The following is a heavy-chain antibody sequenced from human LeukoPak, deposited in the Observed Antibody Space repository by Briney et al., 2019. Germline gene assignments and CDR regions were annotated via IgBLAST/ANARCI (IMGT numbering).Heavy chain of an antibody. D-gene: IGHD1-7*01. CDR3: GREVPGGTTSLDC. Sequence: GGSLRLSCAASGFTFSSYWMSWIRQAPGKGLEWVANIKEDGSDKNYVDSVRGRFTISRDNAKNALYLQMNSPRAEDTAVYYCGREVPGGTTSLDCWGQGTVVTVSP. CDR2: IKEDGSDK. CDR1: GFTFSSYW. J-gene: IGHJ4*02. V-gene: IGHV3-7*04.